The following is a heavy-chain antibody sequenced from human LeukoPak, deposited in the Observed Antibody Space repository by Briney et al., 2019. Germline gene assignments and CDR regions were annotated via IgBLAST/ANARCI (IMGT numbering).Heavy chain of an antibody. D-gene: IGHD6-13*01. CDR2: IKEDGSEE. CDR3: ARDRSSSRDLDY. CDR1: GFTFSDHW. Sequence: GGSLRLSCAASGFTFSDHWMSWVRQAPGKGLECVANIKEDGSEENYGDSVKGRFTISRDNAKNSLYLQMNSLRAEDTAVYYCARDRSSSRDLDYWGQGTLVTVSS. J-gene: IGHJ4*02. V-gene: IGHV3-7*01.